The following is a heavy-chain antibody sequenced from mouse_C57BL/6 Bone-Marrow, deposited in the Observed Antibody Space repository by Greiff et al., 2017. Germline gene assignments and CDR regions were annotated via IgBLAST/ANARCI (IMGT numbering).Heavy chain of an antibody. J-gene: IGHJ2*01. Sequence: QVQLKESGAELVRPGTSVKVSCKASGYAFTNYLIEWVKQRPGQGLEWIGAIDPETGGTAYNQKFKGKAILTADKSSSTAYMELRSLTSEDSAVYYCTRGENGYDDYWGQGTTLTVSS. V-gene: IGHV1-54*01. D-gene: IGHD2-2*01. CDR3: TRGENGYDDY. CDR1: GYAFTNYL. CDR2: IDPETGGT.